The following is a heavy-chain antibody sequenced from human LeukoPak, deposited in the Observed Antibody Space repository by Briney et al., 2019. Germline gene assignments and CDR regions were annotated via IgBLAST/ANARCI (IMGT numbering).Heavy chain of an antibody. CDR2: INPNSGGT. Sequence: ASVKVSCKASGYTFTGYYMHWIRQAPGHGLEWMAWINPNSGGTNSAQKFQGRVTMTRDTSISTAYMELSRLRSDDTAVYYCTRDGDGSGSYCIDYWGQGTLVTVSS. J-gene: IGHJ4*02. V-gene: IGHV1-2*02. CDR3: TRDGDGSGSYCIDY. CDR1: GYTFTGYY. D-gene: IGHD3-10*01.